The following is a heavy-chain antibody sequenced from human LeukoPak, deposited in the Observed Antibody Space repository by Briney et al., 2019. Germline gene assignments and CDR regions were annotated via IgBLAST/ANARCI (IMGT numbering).Heavy chain of an antibody. D-gene: IGHD2-2*01. J-gene: IGHJ4*02. CDR3: AKGGYCSSTSCYVHFSDY. Sequence: GGSLRLSCAASGFTFSSYGMSWVRQAPGKGLEWVSAISGSGGSTYYADSVKGRFTISRDNSKNTLYLQMNSLRAEDTAVYYCAKGGYCSSTSCYVHFSDYWGQGTLVTVSS. V-gene: IGHV3-23*01. CDR2: ISGSGGST. CDR1: GFTFSSYG.